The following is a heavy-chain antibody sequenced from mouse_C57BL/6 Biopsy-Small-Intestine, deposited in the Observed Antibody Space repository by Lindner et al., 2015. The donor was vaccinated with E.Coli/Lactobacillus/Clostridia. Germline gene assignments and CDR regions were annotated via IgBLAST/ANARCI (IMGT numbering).Heavy chain of an antibody. J-gene: IGHJ1*03. Sequence: VQLQESGPELVKPGASVKMSCKASGYTFTDYNMHWVKQSHGKSLEWIGYINPNNGGSSYNQKFKGKATLTVNKSSSTAYMELRSLTSEDSAVYYCARWGLRTYFDVWGTGTTVTVSS. D-gene: IGHD3-1*01. CDR2: INPNNGGS. CDR1: GYTFTDYN. V-gene: IGHV1-22*01. CDR3: ARWGLRTYFDV.